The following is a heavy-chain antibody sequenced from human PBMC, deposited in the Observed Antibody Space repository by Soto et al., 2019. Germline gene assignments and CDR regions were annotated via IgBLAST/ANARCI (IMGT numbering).Heavy chain of an antibody. D-gene: IGHD6-19*01. CDR2: ISGSGGST. CDR1: GFTFSSYA. J-gene: IGHJ3*02. Sequence: PVGSLRLSCAASGFTFSSYAMSWVRQAPGKGLEWVSAISGSGGSTYYADSVKGRFTISRDNSKNTLYLQMNSLRAEDTAVYYCAKDLMQQWLGGAFDIWGQGTMVTVSS. V-gene: IGHV3-23*01. CDR3: AKDLMQQWLGGAFDI.